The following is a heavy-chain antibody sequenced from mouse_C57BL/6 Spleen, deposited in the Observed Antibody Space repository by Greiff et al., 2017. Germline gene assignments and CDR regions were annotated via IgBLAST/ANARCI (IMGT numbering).Heavy chain of an antibody. D-gene: IGHD2-2*01. CDR1: GYTFTDYY. J-gene: IGHJ2*01. Sequence: VQLQQSGPELVKPGASVKISCKASGYTFTDYYMNWVKQSPGKSLEWIGDINPNNGGTSYNQKFKGKATLTVDKSSSTAYMELRSLTSEDSAVYYCARSGDYGYDDYWGQGTTLTVSS. CDR2: INPNNGGT. V-gene: IGHV1-26*01. CDR3: ARSGDYGYDDY.